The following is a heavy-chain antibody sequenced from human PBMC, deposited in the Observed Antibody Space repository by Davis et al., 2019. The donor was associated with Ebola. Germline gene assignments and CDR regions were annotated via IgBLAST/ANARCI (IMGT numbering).Heavy chain of an antibody. CDR3: ASQFTTYYYDSSGYYDY. CDR2: IYYSGST. D-gene: IGHD3-22*01. V-gene: IGHV4-39*01. CDR1: GGSISSSSYY. Sequence: SETLSLTCTDSGGSISSSSYYWGWIRQPPGKGLEWIGSIYYSGSTYYNPSLKSRVTISVDTSKNQFSLKLSSVTAADTAVYYCASQFTTYYYDSSGYYDYWGQGTLVTVSS. J-gene: IGHJ4*02.